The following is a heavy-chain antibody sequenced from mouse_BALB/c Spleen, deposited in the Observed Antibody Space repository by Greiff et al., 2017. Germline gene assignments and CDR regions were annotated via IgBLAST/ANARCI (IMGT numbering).Heavy chain of an antibody. J-gene: IGHJ4*01. V-gene: IGHV1-20*02. CDR3: ARDGYYVDAMDY. CDR1: GYSFTGYF. D-gene: IGHD2-3*01. CDR2: INPYNGDT. Sequence: EVKLQQSGPELVKPGASVKISCKASGYSFTGYFMNWVMQSHGKSLEWIGRINPYNGDTFYNQKFKGKATLTVDKSSSTAHMELRSLASEDSAVYYCARDGYYVDAMDYWGQGTSVTVSS.